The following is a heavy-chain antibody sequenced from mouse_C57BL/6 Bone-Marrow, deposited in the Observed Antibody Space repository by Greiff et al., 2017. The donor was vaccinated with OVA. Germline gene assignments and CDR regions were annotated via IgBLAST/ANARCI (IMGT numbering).Heavy chain of an antibody. CDR1: GYSITSGYY. Sequence: EVQLVESGPGLVKPSQSLSLTCSVTGYSITSGYYWNWIRQFPGNKLEWMGYISYDGSNNYNPSLKNRISITRDTSKNQFFLKLNSVTTEDTATYYCARGRDYGSSNVWGTGTTVTVSS. CDR3: ARGRDYGSSNV. V-gene: IGHV3-6*01. CDR2: ISYDGSN. D-gene: IGHD1-1*01. J-gene: IGHJ1*03.